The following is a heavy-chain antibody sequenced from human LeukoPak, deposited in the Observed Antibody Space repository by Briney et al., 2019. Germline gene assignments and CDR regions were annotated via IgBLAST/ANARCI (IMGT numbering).Heavy chain of an antibody. CDR1: GGSFSGYY. Sequence: SETLSLTCAVYGGSFSGYYWSWIRQPPGKGLEWIGEINHSGSTNYNPSLKSRVTISVDTSKNQFSLKLSSVTAADTAVYYCARTVVTATRDYWGQGTLVTVSS. J-gene: IGHJ4*02. V-gene: IGHV4-34*01. CDR2: INHSGST. CDR3: ARTVVTATRDY. D-gene: IGHD2-21*02.